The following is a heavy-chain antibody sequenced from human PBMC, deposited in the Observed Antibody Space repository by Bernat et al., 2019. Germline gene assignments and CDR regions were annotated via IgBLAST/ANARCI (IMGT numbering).Heavy chain of an antibody. D-gene: IGHD3-22*01. J-gene: IGHJ4*02. CDR3: ARYYYDSSGYSYYFDY. V-gene: IGHV4-39*07. Sequence: QLQLQESGPGLVKPSETLSLTCTVSGGSISSSSYYWGWIRQPPGKGLEWIGSIYYSGSTNYNPSLKSRVTISVDTSKNQFSLKLSSVTAADTAVYYCARYYYDSSGYSYYFDYWGQGTLVTVSS. CDR2: IYYSGST. CDR1: GGSISSSSYY.